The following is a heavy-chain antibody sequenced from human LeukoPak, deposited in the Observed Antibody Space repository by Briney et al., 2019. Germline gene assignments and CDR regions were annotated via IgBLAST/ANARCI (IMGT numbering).Heavy chain of an antibody. V-gene: IGHV3-48*03. D-gene: IGHD6-19*01. CDR1: GFTFSSYE. CDR3: ARTVSSAGWSDDAFDI. Sequence: PGGSLRLSCAASGFTFSSYEMNWVRQAPGKGLEWVSYISSSGSTIYYADSVKGRFTISRDNAKNFLYLQMNSLRAEDTALYYCARTVSSAGWSDDAFDIWGQGTMVTVSS. CDR2: ISSSGSTI. J-gene: IGHJ3*02.